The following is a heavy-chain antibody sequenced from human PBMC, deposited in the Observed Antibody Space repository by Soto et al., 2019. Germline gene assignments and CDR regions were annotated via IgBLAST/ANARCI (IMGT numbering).Heavy chain of an antibody. V-gene: IGHV1-18*01. CDR2: VSPYNGDT. J-gene: IGHJ4*02. D-gene: IGHD6-19*01. CDR3: ARIQSTGSLDY. CDR1: GYTFTNYG. Sequence: QVRLVQSGAEVKEPGASVRVSCETSGYTFTNYGFNWVRQAPGQGFKWMGWVSPYNGDTNYAQNFQGRVTMSTDTSTSTVYMELRSLKSDDTAVYFCARIQSTGSLDYWCQGTLVIVSS.